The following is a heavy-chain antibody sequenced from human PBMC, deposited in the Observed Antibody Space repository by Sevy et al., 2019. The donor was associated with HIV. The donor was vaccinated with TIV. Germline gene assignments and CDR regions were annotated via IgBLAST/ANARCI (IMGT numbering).Heavy chain of an antibody. CDR1: GFTFSSYG. D-gene: IGHD2-15*01. V-gene: IGHV3-30*18. J-gene: IGHJ3*01. CDR3: AKGGRSTGSAFDV. Sequence: GGSLRLSCAASGFTFSSYGMHWVRQAPGKGPEWVAVVTYDGSHKYYADSVKGRFTISRDNSKNTVSLQMNSLRAEDTAVYYCAKGGRSTGSAFDVWGQGTIVTVSS. CDR2: VTYDGSHK.